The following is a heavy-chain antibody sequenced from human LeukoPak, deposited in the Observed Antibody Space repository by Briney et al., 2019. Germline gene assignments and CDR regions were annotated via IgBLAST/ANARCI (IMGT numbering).Heavy chain of an antibody. CDR1: GGSISSSSYY. J-gene: IGHJ4*02. V-gene: IGHV4-39*01. D-gene: IGHD3-10*01. Sequence: SETLSLTCTVSGGSISSSSYYWGWIRQPPGKGLEWIGSIYYSGSTYYNPSLNSRVTISVDTSKNQFSLKLSSVTAADTAVYYCASRRDPLITMVRGVIITEDYWGQGTLVTVSS. CDR2: IYYSGST. CDR3: ASRRDPLITMVRGVIITEDY.